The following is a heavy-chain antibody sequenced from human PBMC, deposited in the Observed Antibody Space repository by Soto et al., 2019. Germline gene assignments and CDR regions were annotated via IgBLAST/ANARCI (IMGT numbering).Heavy chain of an antibody. J-gene: IGHJ6*03. Sequence: QVQLQQWGAGLLKPSETLSLTCAVYGGSFSGYQWSWIRQTPGKGLEWIGGINDSGDINYNPSLKSRVTIWVDSPKQQISLRLSSVAAAHTAAYYCARGLMLWFGELSRRGGYYYYRDVWGKGTTVTVSS. D-gene: IGHD3-10*01. CDR1: GGSFSGYQ. CDR3: ARGLMLWFGELSRRGGYYYYRDV. CDR2: INDSGDI. V-gene: IGHV4-34*01.